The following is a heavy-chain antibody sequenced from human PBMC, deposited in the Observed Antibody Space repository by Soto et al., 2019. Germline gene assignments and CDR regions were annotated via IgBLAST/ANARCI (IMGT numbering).Heavy chain of an antibody. CDR1: GYTFTSYD. Sequence: QVQLVQSGAEVKKPGASVKVSCKASGYTFTSYDINWVRQATGQGLEWMGWKNPNSGNTGYAQKIPGSVSMPRNTSISTDYMALRSLRSEATAVYNCASTLYGDNVDYWGQGTLVTVSS. D-gene: IGHD4-17*01. J-gene: IGHJ4*02. CDR3: ASTLYGDNVDY. CDR2: KNPNSGNT. V-gene: IGHV1-8*01.